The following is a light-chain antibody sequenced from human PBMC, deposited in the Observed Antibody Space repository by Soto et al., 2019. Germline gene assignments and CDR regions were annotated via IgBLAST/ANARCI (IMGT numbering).Light chain of an antibody. V-gene: IGLV2-23*02. Sequence: QSALTQPASVSGSPGRSITISCTGTSSDVGNYNVVSWYQQHPGKAPKLLIYEVSKRPSGVSNRFSGSKSGSTASLTISGLQAEDEADYYCCSYAGSSTPYVFGTGTKLTVL. CDR1: SSDVGNYNV. CDR2: EVS. CDR3: CSYAGSSTPYV. J-gene: IGLJ1*01.